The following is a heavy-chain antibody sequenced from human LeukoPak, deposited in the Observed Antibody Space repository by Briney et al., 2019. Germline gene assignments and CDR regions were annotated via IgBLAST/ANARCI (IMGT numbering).Heavy chain of an antibody. CDR3: ARGGYSSGPGIVTY. CDR2: INPNGGGT. CDR1: GYTFTGYY. V-gene: IGHV1-2*02. Sequence: ASVKVSCKASGYTFTGYYIHWVRQAPGQGLEWMGWINPNGGGTNYAQKFQGRVTMTRYTSITTAYMELSRLRSDDTAVYYCARGGYSSGPGIVTYWGQGTLFTVSS. D-gene: IGHD5-18*01. J-gene: IGHJ4*02.